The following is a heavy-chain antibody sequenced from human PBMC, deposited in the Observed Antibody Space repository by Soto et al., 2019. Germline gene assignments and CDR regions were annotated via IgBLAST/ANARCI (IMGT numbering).Heavy chain of an antibody. D-gene: IGHD6-13*01. J-gene: IGHJ3*02. CDR2: IYPGNSDT. CDR1: GYSFSSDW. V-gene: IGHV5-51*01. Sequence: PGESLKISCKGSGYSFSSDWIGWVRQMPGKGLEWMGIIYPGNSDTRYSPSFQGQVTISADNSISTAYLQWSSLKASDTAMYYCARQFHLDIAAAGSFPFDIWGQGTMVTVSS. CDR3: ARQFHLDIAAAGSFPFDI.